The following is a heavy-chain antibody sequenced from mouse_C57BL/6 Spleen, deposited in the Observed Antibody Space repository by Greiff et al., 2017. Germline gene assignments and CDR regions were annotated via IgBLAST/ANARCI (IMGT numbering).Heavy chain of an antibody. D-gene: IGHD1-1*01. CDR3: TLGYYYVSKESPYWYFDV. CDR1: GFTFSDAW. V-gene: IGHV6-6*01. CDR2: IRNKANNHAT. Sequence: EVQLVESGGGLVQPGGSMKLSCAASGFTFSDAWMDWVRQSPEKGLEWVAEIRNKANNHATYYAESVKGRFTISRDDSKSSVYLQMNSLRAEDTGIYYCTLGYYYVSKESPYWYFDVWGTGTTVTVSS. J-gene: IGHJ1*03.